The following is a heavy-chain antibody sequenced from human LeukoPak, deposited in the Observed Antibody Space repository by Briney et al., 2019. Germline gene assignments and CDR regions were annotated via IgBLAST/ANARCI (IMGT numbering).Heavy chain of an antibody. V-gene: IGHV1-69*05. J-gene: IGHJ4*02. Sequence: SVKVSCKASGGTFSSYAISWVRQAPGQGLEWMGGIIPIFGTANYAQKLQGRVTMTTDTSTSTAYMELRSLRSDDTAVYYCARELLPNAYSSGYAFDYWGQGTLVTVSS. CDR2: IIPIFGTA. D-gene: IGHD6-19*01. CDR3: ARELLPNAYSSGYAFDY. CDR1: GGTFSSYA.